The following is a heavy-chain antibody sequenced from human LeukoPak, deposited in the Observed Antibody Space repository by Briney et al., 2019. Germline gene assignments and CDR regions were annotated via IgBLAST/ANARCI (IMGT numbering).Heavy chain of an antibody. CDR2: IRSKANSYPP. CDR1: GFTFSGSA. Sequence: GGSLRLSCAASGFTFSGSAMHWVRQASGKGLEGVGRIRSKANSYPPAYAASVKGRFTISSDDSKNTAYLQMNSLKTEDTAVYYCTSRPVGYGGKSAFDIWGQGTMVTVSS. CDR3: TSRPVGYGGKSAFDI. J-gene: IGHJ3*02. V-gene: IGHV3-73*01. D-gene: IGHD1-26*01.